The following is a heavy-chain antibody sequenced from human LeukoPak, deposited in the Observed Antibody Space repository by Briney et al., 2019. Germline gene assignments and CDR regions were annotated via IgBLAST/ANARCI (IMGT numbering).Heavy chain of an antibody. CDR3: AKVRTPYYYGSGSYHTPLDY. CDR1: GFTFSSYA. D-gene: IGHD3-10*01. J-gene: IGHJ4*02. CDR2: ISGSGGST. Sequence: PGGSLRLSCAASGFTFSSYAMSWVRQAPGKGLEWVSAISGSGGSTYYADSVKGRFTISRDNSKNTLYLQMNSLRAEDTAVYYCAKVRTPYYYGSGSYHTPLDYWGQGTLVTISS. V-gene: IGHV3-23*01.